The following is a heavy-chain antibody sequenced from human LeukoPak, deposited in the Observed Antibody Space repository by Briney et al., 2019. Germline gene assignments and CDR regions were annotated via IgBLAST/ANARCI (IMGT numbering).Heavy chain of an antibody. Sequence: PSQTLSLTCTVSGGSISSGGYYWSWIRQHPGEGLEWIGYIYYSGSTYYNPSLKSRVTISVDTSKNQFSLKLSSVTAADTAVYYCARTRYCSSTSRLNWFDPWGQGTLVTVSS. CDR1: GGSISSGGYY. D-gene: IGHD2-2*01. CDR2: IYYSGST. J-gene: IGHJ5*02. V-gene: IGHV4-31*03. CDR3: ARTRYCSSTSRLNWFDP.